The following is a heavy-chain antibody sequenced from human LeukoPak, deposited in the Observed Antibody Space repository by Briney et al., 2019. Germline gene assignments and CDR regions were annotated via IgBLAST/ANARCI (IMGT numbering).Heavy chain of an antibody. CDR1: GGTFISYA. Sequence: ASVKVSCKASGGTFISYAISWVRQAPGQGLEWMGGIIPIFGTANYAQKFQGRVTITADESTSTAYMELSSLRSEDTAVYYCAREGYYDSSGYYLPPGTWFDYWGQGTLVTVSS. D-gene: IGHD3-22*01. CDR3: AREGYYDSSGYYLPPGTWFDY. CDR2: IIPIFGTA. J-gene: IGHJ4*02. V-gene: IGHV1-69*13.